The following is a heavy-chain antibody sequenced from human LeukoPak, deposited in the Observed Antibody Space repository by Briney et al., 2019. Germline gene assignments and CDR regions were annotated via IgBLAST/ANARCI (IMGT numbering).Heavy chain of an antibody. Sequence: SETLSLTCTVSGYHISSNYYWGWIRQPLGNGLEWIGNFYYNGSISYNPSLKSRINISGDQAKNQFSLRLTSVTAADTAVYYCARALEGTTGRFDYWGQGTLVTVSS. V-gene: IGHV4-38-2*02. CDR2: FYYNGSI. J-gene: IGHJ4*02. CDR3: ARALEGTTGRFDY. CDR1: GYHISSNYY. D-gene: IGHD1-7*01.